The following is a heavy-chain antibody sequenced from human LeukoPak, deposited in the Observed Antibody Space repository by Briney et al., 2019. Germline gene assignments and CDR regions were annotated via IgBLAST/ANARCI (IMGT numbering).Heavy chain of an antibody. Sequence: SETLSLTCTVSGGSISSYYWSWIRQPAGKGLEWIGRIYTSGSTNYNPSLKSRVTMSVDTSKNQFSLKLSSVTAADTAVYYCAREGRITMVRGVIRHFDYWGQGTLVTASS. CDR1: GGSISSYY. V-gene: IGHV4-4*07. J-gene: IGHJ4*02. D-gene: IGHD3-10*01. CDR2: IYTSGST. CDR3: AREGRITMVRGVIRHFDY.